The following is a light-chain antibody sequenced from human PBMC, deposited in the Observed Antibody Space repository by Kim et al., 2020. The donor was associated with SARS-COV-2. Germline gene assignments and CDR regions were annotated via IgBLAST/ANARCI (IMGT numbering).Light chain of an antibody. CDR2: DVS. CDR3: SSYTSSSTLDVV. CDR1: SSDVGGYNY. Sequence: SIPISCTGTSSDVGGYNYVAWYKQHPGKAPKLMIYDVSNRPSGVSNRFSGSKSGNTASLTISGLQAEDEADYYCSSYTSSSTLDVVFGGGTKLTVL. V-gene: IGLV2-14*03. J-gene: IGLJ2*01.